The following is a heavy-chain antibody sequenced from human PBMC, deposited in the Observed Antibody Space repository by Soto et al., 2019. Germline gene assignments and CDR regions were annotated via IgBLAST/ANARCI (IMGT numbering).Heavy chain of an antibody. J-gene: IGHJ6*03. Sequence: EVQLLESGGGLVQPGGSLRLSCAASGFTFSSYAMSWVRHAPGQGLEWVSAISGSGGRTYYADSVKGRFTISRDNSKNTLYLQMNSLRAEDTAVYYCAKEDVLLWFGEAATTLYYYDYYMDVWGKGTTVTVSS. CDR1: GFTFSSYA. CDR3: AKEDVLLWFGEAATTLYYYDYYMDV. V-gene: IGHV3-23*01. D-gene: IGHD3-10*01. CDR2: ISGSGGRT.